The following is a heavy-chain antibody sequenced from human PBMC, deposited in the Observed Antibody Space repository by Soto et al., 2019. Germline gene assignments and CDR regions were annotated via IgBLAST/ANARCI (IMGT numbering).Heavy chain of an antibody. J-gene: IGHJ6*02. V-gene: IGHV1-18*01. CDR1: GYTFTSYG. CDR2: ISTYNGDT. Sequence: ASGKVSCEASGYTFTSYGIRSVLQSPGQGLELMGWISTYNGDTNYAQKFQGRVTMTTDTSTSTVYMELRSLRSDDTAVYYCAREGVAAYYYYGMDVWGQGTPVTVSS. D-gene: IGHD5-12*01. CDR3: AREGVAAYYYYGMDV.